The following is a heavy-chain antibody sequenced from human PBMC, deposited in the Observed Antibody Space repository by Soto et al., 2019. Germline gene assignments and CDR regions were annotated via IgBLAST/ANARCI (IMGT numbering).Heavy chain of an antibody. Sequence: GASVKVSCKASGGTFSSYAISWVRQAPGQGLEWMGGIIPIFGTANYAQKFQGRVTITADESTSTAYMELSSLRSEDPAVYYCASTMVRGVITYYYCGMDVWGQGTTVTVSS. CDR3: ASTMVRGVITYYYCGMDV. CDR2: IIPIFGTA. D-gene: IGHD3-10*01. V-gene: IGHV1-69*13. CDR1: GGTFSSYA. J-gene: IGHJ6*02.